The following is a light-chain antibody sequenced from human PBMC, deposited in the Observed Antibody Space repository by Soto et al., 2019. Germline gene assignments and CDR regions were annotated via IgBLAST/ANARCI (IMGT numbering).Light chain of an antibody. V-gene: IGKV3-20*01. CDR3: QQYVNLPPT. CDR1: QSVRSSY. J-gene: IGKJ1*01. Sequence: EIVLTQSPGTLSLSPGERATLSCRASQSVRSSYLAWYQQKPGQAPSLLIYGASSRATGIPDRFSGSGSGTDFTLTISRLEPEDFAVYYCQQYVNLPPTFGQGTKVEIK. CDR2: GAS.